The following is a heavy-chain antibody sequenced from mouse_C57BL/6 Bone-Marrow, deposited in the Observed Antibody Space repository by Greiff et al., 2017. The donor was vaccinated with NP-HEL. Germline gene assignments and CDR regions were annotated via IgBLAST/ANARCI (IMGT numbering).Heavy chain of an antibody. CDR1: GYTFTRYW. Sequence: QVQLQQPGADLVKPGASVKLSCKASGYTFTRYWMHWVKQRPGRGLVWIGRIDPNSGGTKFNEKFKTKPTLTVDKPSSTAYMQLSSLTSADSAVYYCARYYYGSRGWYFDVGGTGTTVTVSS. D-gene: IGHD1-1*01. CDR3: ARYYYGSRGWYFDV. J-gene: IGHJ1*03. CDR2: IDPNSGGT. V-gene: IGHV1-72*01.